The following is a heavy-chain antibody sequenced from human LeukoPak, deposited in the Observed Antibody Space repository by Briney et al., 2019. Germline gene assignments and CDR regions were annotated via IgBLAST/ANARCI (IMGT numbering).Heavy chain of an antibody. D-gene: IGHD5-24*01. J-gene: IGHJ5*02. CDR2: IHYSGST. V-gene: IGHV4-39*02. CDR3: ARELEMATISSFDP. CDR1: GGSISSSSYY. Sequence: SETLSLTCTVSGGSISSSSYYWGWIRQPPGKGLEWIGSIHYSGSTYYNPSLKSRVTISVDTSKNQFSLKLSSVTAADTAVYYCARELEMATISSFDPWGQGTLVTVSS.